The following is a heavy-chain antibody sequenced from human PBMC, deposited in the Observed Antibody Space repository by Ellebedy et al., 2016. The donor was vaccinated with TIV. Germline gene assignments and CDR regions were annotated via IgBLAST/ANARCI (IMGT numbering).Heavy chain of an antibody. J-gene: IGHJ2*01. D-gene: IGHD7-27*01. CDR1: GFTFSTYG. CDR2: IRGGDSNT. Sequence: GESLKISCTAFGFTFSTYGMSWVRQAPGKGLEWVSAIRGGDSNTYYADSVKGRSTISRDNFKNTLYLQLNSLRAEDTAVYYCAKGLTGDRGGWGWYFDLWGRGTLVTVSS. V-gene: IGHV3-23*01. CDR3: AKGLTGDRGGWGWYFDL.